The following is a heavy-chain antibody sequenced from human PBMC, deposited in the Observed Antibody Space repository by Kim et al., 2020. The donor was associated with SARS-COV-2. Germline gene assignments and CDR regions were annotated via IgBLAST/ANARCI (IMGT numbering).Heavy chain of an antibody. J-gene: IGHJ4*02. D-gene: IGHD6-6*01. CDR2: ISYDGSNK. V-gene: IGHV3-30*18. CDR1: GFTFSSYG. Sequence: GGSLRLSCAASGFTFSSYGMHWVRQAPGKGLEWVAVISYDGSNKYYADSVKGRFTISRDNSKNTLYLQMNSLRAEDTAVYYCAKHHSSSSFDSSGQGTLV. CDR3: AKHHSSSSFDS.